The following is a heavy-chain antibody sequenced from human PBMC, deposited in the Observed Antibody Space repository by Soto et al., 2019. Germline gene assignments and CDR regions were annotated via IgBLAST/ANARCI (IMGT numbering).Heavy chain of an antibody. CDR1: GGSFSGFY. Sequence: SETLSLTCAVYGGSFSGFYWTWIRQTPGKGLEWIGEINDSGTINYNPSLKNRVTISIDTSKNQFSLKLSSVTAADTAVYSCARHTPAISISDHWGQGTLVTVSS. CDR2: INDSGTI. CDR3: ARHTPAISISDH. J-gene: IGHJ4*02. D-gene: IGHD2-15*01. V-gene: IGHV4-34*01.